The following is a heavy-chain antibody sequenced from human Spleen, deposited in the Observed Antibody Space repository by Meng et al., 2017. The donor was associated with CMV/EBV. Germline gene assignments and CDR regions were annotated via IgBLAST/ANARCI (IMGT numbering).Heavy chain of an antibody. CDR1: GESFGGYY. J-gene: IGHJ6*02. Sequence: SETLSLTCAVFGESFGGYYWNWVRQPPGKGLEWIAEINHSGSTNYNPSLKSRVTVPVDTSKNQFSLKLSSVTAADTAVYFCARRKGNTEYYYYYGLDVWGQGTTVTVSS. V-gene: IGHV4-34*01. D-gene: IGHD2/OR15-2a*01. CDR3: ARRKGNTEYYYYYGLDV. CDR2: INHSGST.